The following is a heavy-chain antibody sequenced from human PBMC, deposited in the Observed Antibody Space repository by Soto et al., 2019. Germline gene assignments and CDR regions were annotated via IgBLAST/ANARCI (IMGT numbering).Heavy chain of an antibody. CDR1: GGSISSGGYY. CDR2: IYYSGST. Sequence: QVQLQESGPGLVKPSQTLSLTCTVSGGSISSGGYYWSWIRQHPGKGLEWIGYIYYSGSTYYNPSLKSRVTISVDTSKNQFSLKLSSVTAADTAVYYCARDYHPLSTVTTWDYYYGMDVWGQGTTVTVSS. D-gene: IGHD4-17*01. J-gene: IGHJ6*02. V-gene: IGHV4-31*03. CDR3: ARDYHPLSTVTTWDYYYGMDV.